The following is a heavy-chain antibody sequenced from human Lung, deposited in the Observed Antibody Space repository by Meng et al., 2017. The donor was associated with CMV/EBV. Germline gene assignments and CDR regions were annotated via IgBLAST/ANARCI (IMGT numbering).Heavy chain of an antibody. CDR3: SRDFFGELLGWFDP. Sequence: SXXVSXXASGYTFTGYYMHWVRQAPGQGLEWMGWINPNSGGTNYAKKFQGRVTMTRDTSISTAYMELSRLRSDDTAVYYCSRDFFGELLGWFDPWGQGTXVTVAS. D-gene: IGHD1-26*01. CDR2: INPNSGGT. J-gene: IGHJ5*02. CDR1: GYTFTGYY. V-gene: IGHV1-2*02.